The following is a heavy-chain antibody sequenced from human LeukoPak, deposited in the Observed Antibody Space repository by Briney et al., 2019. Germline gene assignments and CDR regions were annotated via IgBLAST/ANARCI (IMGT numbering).Heavy chain of an antibody. CDR3: ARVNWINDY. CDR1: GYSIRNGYH. Sequence: SETLSLTCSVSGYSIRNGYHWGWIRQPPGKGLEWIGAIHRSGSTYYNPSLRSRVTISIGTSRNQFSLKLSSVTAADTAVYYCARVNWINDYWGQGTLVTVSS. D-gene: IGHD1-20*01. J-gene: IGHJ4*02. V-gene: IGHV4-38-2*02. CDR2: IHRSGST.